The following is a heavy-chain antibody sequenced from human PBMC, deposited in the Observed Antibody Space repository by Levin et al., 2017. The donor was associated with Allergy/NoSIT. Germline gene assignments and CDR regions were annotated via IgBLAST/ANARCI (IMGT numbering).Heavy chain of an antibody. D-gene: IGHD3-10*01. V-gene: IGHV3-74*01. Sequence: GESLKISCAGFGFSISSYWLHWVRQVPGKWPVWVARIGTDGSDTSYADSVKGRFTISRDNARNTLYLQMNSLRAEDTAGYYCTRDPVNYGRVGYYFDYWGQGVLVTVSA. CDR1: GFSISSYW. CDR3: TRDPVNYGRVGYYFDY. CDR2: IGTDGSDT. J-gene: IGHJ4*02.